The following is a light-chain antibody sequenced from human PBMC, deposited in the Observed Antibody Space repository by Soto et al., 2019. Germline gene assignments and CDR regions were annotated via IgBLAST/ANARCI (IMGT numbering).Light chain of an antibody. V-gene: IGKV3-15*01. Sequence: ELVLPQSPGTLSLPPGDRATLCCRASQSVSSNLAWYQQKPGQAPRLLSYGASTRATGIPARFSGSGSGTEFTLTISSLQSEDFAVYYCQQYNNWPLTFGQGTRLEIK. CDR1: QSVSSN. J-gene: IGKJ5*01. CDR2: GAS. CDR3: QQYNNWPLT.